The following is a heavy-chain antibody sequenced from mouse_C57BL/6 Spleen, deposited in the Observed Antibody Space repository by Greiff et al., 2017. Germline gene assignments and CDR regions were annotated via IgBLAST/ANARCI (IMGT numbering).Heavy chain of an antibody. V-gene: IGHV3-1*01. CDR3: ARDQNGSRGGPWFAY. CDR1: GYSITSGYD. Sequence: EVKLMESGPGMVKPSQSLSLTCTVTGYSITSGYDWHWIRHFPGNKLDWMGYISYSGSTNYNPSPKSRISIAHDTSKNHFFLKLNSVTTEDTATYYCARDQNGSRGGPWFAYWGQGTLVTVSA. CDR2: ISYSGST. D-gene: IGHD1-1*01. J-gene: IGHJ3*01.